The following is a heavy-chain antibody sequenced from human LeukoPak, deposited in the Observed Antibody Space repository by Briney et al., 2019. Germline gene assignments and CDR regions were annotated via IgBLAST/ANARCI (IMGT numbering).Heavy chain of an antibody. V-gene: IGHV3-48*02. Sequence: GGSLRLSCAASGFTFSTYSMNWVRQAPGKGLEWVSYISLSSSTIYYADSVKGRFTISRDNAKNSLYRQMNSLRDEDTAVYYCARDGYNTYFEYWGQGTLVTVSS. CDR1: GFTFSTYS. CDR2: ISLSSSTI. CDR3: ARDGYNTYFEY. D-gene: IGHD5-24*01. J-gene: IGHJ4*02.